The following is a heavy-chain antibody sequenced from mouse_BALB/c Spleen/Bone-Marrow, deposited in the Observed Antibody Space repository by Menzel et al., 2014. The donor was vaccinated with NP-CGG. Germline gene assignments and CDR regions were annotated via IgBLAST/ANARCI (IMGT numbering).Heavy chain of an antibody. D-gene: IGHD2-4*01. CDR3: ARAFYYEYDDGGPFDD. V-gene: IGHV1-54*01. J-gene: IGHJ3*01. CDR1: AYAFTNYL. CDR2: INPGSDSS. Sequence: QVQLQQSGAELVRPGTSVKVSCKASAYAFTNYLIEWIKKRPGQGLEWIGAINPGSDSSTYNEKFRGKATLTADNSSSTAYMQLSSQTSDDSAVYFCARAFYYEYDDGGPFDDWGQGTLVTVSA.